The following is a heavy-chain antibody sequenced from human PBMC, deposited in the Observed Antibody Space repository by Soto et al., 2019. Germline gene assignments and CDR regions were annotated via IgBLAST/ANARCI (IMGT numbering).Heavy chain of an antibody. CDR1: GGTFSSYT. Sequence: QVQLVQSGAEVKKPGSSVKVSCKASGGTFSSYTISWVRQAPGQGLEWMGRIIPILGIANYAQKFQGRVTITADKFTSTAYMELSILRSEDTAVYYCARYRGDGYERVWGQGTLVTVSS. V-gene: IGHV1-69*02. CDR3: ARYRGDGYERV. J-gene: IGHJ4*02. CDR2: IIPILGIA. D-gene: IGHD5-12*01.